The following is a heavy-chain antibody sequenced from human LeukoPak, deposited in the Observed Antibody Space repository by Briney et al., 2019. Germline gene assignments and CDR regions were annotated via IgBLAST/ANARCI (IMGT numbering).Heavy chain of an antibody. CDR2: IYHSGST. Sequence: SETLSLTCAVSGGSISSGGYSWSWVRQPPGRGREWVGYIYHSGSTYYNPSLKSRVTISVYRSKNQFSLKLSSVTAADTAVYYCARGYEWLMFDYWGQGTLVTVSS. CDR1: GGSISSGGYS. V-gene: IGHV4-30-2*01. D-gene: IGHD3-3*01. CDR3: ARGYEWLMFDY. J-gene: IGHJ4*02.